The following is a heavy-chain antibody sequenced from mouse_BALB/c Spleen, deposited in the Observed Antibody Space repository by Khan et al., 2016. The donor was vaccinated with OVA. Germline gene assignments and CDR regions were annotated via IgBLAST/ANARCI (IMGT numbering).Heavy chain of an antibody. CDR2: IYPGSGNT. J-gene: IGHJ2*01. CDR1: GYTFTDYY. Sequence: QVQLKESGAELARPGASVKLSCKASGYTFTDYYINWVKQRTGQGLEWIGEIYPGSGNTYYNEKFKGKATLTADKSSSTAYMQLSSLTSEDSAVYFCARSSYGNTGYFDYWGQGTTLTVSS. D-gene: IGHD2-1*01. CDR3: ARSSYGNTGYFDY. V-gene: IGHV1-77*01.